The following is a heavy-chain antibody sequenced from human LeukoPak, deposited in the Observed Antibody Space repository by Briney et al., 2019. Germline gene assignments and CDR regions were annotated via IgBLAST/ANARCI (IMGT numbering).Heavy chain of an antibody. Sequence: PGGSLRLSCAASGFTFSSYGMHWVRQAPGKGLEWVAVISYDGSNKYYADSVKGRFTISRDNSKNTLYLQMNSLRAEDTAVYYCARDTALQVQLETWGQGTLVTVSS. V-gene: IGHV3-30*19. J-gene: IGHJ4*02. CDR3: ARDTALQVQLET. CDR2: ISYDGSNK. D-gene: IGHD1-1*01. CDR1: GFTFSSYG.